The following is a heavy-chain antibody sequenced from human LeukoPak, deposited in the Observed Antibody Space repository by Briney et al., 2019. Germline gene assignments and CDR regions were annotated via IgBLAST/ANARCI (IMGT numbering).Heavy chain of an antibody. J-gene: IGHJ4*02. D-gene: IGHD5/OR15-5a*01. CDR3: AREGRSLHTF. CDR2: IKEDGTET. CDR1: GFMFSINW. Sequence: PGGSLRLSCAASGFMFSINWMSWVRPAPGKGLEWVANIKEDGTETYYVDSVKGRFTVSRDNAKNSLYLQMNSLRVEDTAVYYCAREGRSLHTFWGQGTLVTVSS. V-gene: IGHV3-7*03.